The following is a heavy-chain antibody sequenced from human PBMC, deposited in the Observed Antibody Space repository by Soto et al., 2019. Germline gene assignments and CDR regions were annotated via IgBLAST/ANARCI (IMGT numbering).Heavy chain of an antibody. Sequence: PGGSLRLSCVGSGFIFSNNAMHWVRQAPGKGLEWVSSISSSSSYIYYADSVKGRFTISRDNAKNSLYLQMNSLRAEDTAVYYCARDLWGCSGGSCYSPFDIWGQGTMVTVSS. V-gene: IGHV3-21*01. D-gene: IGHD2-15*01. CDR1: GFIFSNNA. CDR3: ARDLWGCSGGSCYSPFDI. J-gene: IGHJ3*02. CDR2: ISSSSSYI.